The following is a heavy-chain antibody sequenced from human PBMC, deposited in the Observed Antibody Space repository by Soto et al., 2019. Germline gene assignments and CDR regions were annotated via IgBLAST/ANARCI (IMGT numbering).Heavy chain of an antibody. Sequence: SETLSLTCTVSGGSISSSFYYWGWIRQPPGKGLEWIGSISYSGSTYYNPSLKSRVTISVDTSKNQFSLKLSSVTAADTAVYYCARTGSGYDAAYYYYGMDVWGQGTTVTVSS. CDR1: GGSISSSFYY. CDR2: ISYSGST. CDR3: ARTGSGYDAAYYYYGMDV. J-gene: IGHJ6*02. D-gene: IGHD5-12*01. V-gene: IGHV4-39*01.